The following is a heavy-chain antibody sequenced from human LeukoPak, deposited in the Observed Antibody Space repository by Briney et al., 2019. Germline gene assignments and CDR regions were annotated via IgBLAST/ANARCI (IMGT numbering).Heavy chain of an antibody. CDR2: VKSIADGGTT. J-gene: IGHJ5*02. V-gene: IGHV3-15*07. CDR3: TTPNCSSTSCYRRYYNWFDP. D-gene: IGHD2-2*01. Sequence: PGGSLRLSCAASGFIFTNAWMNWVRPAPGKGREWVGRVKSIADGGTTDYAAPVKGRFTISRDESQNTLYLQMNSLKTEDTAVYYCTTPNCSSTSCYRRYYNWFDPWGQGTLVTVSS. CDR1: GFIFTNAW.